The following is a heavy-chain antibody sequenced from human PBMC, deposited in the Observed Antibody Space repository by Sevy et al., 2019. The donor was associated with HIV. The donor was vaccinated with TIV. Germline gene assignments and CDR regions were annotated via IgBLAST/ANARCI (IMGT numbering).Heavy chain of an antibody. CDR3: ARAPPVRSGDDSLNWFDP. V-gene: IGHV4-59*01. CDR1: GGSISAYY. D-gene: IGHD5-12*01. J-gene: IGHJ5*02. CDR2: IYYTGST. Sequence: SETLSLTCTVSGGSISAYYWSWIRQPPGKPLEYIGYIYYTGSTNYNPSLKSRVTISLDMSKNQFSLKLNSVTAADTAVYFCARAPPVRSGDDSLNWFDPWGQGTLVTVSS.